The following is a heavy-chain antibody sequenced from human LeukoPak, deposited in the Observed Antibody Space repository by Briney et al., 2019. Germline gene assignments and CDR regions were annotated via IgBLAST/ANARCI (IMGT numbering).Heavy chain of an antibody. J-gene: IGHJ4*02. CDR1: GYTLTELS. Sequence: GASVKVSCKVSGYTLTELSMHWVRQAPGKGLEWMGGFDPEDGETIYAQKFQGRVTMTEDTPTDTAYMELSSLRSEDTAVYYCATGPPMVRGLGDYWGQGTLVTVSS. CDR3: ATGPPMVRGLGDY. V-gene: IGHV1-24*01. D-gene: IGHD3-10*01. CDR2: FDPEDGET.